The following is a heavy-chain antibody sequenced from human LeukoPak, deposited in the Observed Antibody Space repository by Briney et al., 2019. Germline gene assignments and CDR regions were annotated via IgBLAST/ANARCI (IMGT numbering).Heavy chain of an antibody. CDR1: GYTFTSYD. V-gene: IGHV1-2*02. D-gene: IGHD3-16*02. J-gene: IGHJ4*02. CDR3: ARDHYDYVWGSYRYRNRIDY. CDR2: INPNSGGT. Sequence: ASVKVSCKASGYTFTSYDINWVRQAPGQGLEWMGWINPNSGGTNYAQKFQGRVTMTRDTSISTAYMELSRLRSDDTAVYYCARDHYDYVWGSYRYRNRIDYWGQGTLVTVSS.